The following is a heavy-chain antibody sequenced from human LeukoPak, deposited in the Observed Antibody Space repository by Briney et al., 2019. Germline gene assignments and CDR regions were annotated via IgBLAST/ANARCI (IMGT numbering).Heavy chain of an antibody. Sequence: GGSLRLSCAASGFTFDDYGMSWVRQAPGKGLEWVSGINWNGGSTGYADSVKGRFTISRDNAKNSLYLQMDSLRAEDTAVYYCARDFSPHYSGTYYDAFDIWGHGTMVTVSS. CDR1: GFTFDDYG. J-gene: IGHJ3*02. D-gene: IGHD1-26*01. CDR2: INWNGGST. CDR3: ARDFSPHYSGTYYDAFDI. V-gene: IGHV3-20*04.